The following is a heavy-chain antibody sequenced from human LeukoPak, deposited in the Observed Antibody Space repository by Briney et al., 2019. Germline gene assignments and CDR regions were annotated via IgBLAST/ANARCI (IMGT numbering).Heavy chain of an antibody. J-gene: IGHJ5*02. CDR2: IRYDGSNN. D-gene: IGHD6-19*01. CDR1: DFTFSNFG. CDR3: ARTAVAGTLRWFDL. Sequence: TGGSLRLSRVASDFTFSNFGMHWVRQAPGKGLEWLSFIRYDGSNNYHADSVKGRFSISRDNSKNTLHLQMNTLRPDDTAVYYCARTAVAGTLRWFDLWGQGTLVIVSS. V-gene: IGHV3-30*02.